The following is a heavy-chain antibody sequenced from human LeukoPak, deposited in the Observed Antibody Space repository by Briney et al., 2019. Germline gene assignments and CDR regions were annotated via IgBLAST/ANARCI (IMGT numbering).Heavy chain of an antibody. CDR1: GFTFSSYA. CDR3: AKEWAYCGGDCYPNYYLDY. Sequence: GGSLRLSCAASGFTFSSYAMSWVRQAPGKGLKWVSAISGSGGSTYYADSVKGRFTISRDNSKNTLYLQMNSLRAEDTAVYYCAKEWAYCGGDCYPNYYLDYWGQGTLVTVSS. CDR2: ISGSGGST. V-gene: IGHV3-23*01. D-gene: IGHD2-21*02. J-gene: IGHJ4*02.